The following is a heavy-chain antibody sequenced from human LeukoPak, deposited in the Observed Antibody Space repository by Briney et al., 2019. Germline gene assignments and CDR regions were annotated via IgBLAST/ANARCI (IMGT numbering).Heavy chain of an antibody. CDR1: GGSISSSSYY. D-gene: IGHD6-19*01. V-gene: IGHV4-39*01. Sequence: SETLSLTCTVSGGSISSSSYYWGWIRQPPGKGLEWLGSIYYSGSTYYNPSLKSRVTISVDTSKNQFSLKLSSVTAADTAVYYCARRGSGWYGYYYMDVWGKGTTVTISS. CDR3: ARRGSGWYGYYYMDV. J-gene: IGHJ6*03. CDR2: IYYSGST.